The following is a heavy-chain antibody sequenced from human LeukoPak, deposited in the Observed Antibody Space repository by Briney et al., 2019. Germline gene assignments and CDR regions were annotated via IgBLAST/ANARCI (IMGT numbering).Heavy chain of an antibody. CDR1: GFTFSNYY. CDR3: AKDHSGSHYRHDY. D-gene: IGHD1-26*01. Sequence: GGSLRLSCAASGFTFSNYYMNWVRRAPGEGLEWVSSIRIGGDPIYADSVKGRFSISRDDSENTLYLQMSSLRADDTAVYYCAKDHSGSHYRHDYWGQGTLVTVSS. CDR2: IRIGGDPI. J-gene: IGHJ4*02. V-gene: IGHV3-23*01.